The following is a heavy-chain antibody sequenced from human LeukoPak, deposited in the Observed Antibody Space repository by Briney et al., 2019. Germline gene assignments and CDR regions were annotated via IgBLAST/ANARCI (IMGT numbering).Heavy chain of an antibody. Sequence: GGSLRLSCAASGFTFSSDAMSWVRQAPGKGLEWIAAIRGNGATTDYADSVKGRFTISRDNSKSTLYLQMNSLRAEDTAVYYCAKAYHDSGCLIDYWGQGTLVTVSS. CDR1: GFTFSSDA. CDR3: AKAYHDSGCLIDY. CDR2: IRGNGATT. V-gene: IGHV3-23*01. J-gene: IGHJ4*02. D-gene: IGHD6-19*01.